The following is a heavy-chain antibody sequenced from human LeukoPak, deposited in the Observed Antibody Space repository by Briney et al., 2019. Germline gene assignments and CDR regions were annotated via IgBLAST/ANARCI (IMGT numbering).Heavy chain of an antibody. D-gene: IGHD3-9*01. J-gene: IGHJ4*02. V-gene: IGHV3-21*01. CDR1: GFTFSTYS. Sequence: GGSLRLSCAASGFTFSTYSMNWVRQAPGKGLEWVSSISSSSSYIYYADSVKGRFTISRDNAKNSLYPQMNSLRAEDTAVYYCARDRHDILTGYYPAREDYWGQGTLVTVSS. CDR3: ARDRHDILTGYYPAREDY. CDR2: ISSSSSYI.